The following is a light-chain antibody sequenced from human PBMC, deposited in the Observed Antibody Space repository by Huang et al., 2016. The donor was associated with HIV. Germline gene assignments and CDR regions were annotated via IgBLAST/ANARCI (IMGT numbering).Light chain of an antibody. CDR1: QTITTY. Sequence: DIQMPQPPSSLSASVGDRVIMTCRASQTITTYLNWYQHRPGKAPKLLIYAASSLQSGVPSRFSGSGSGTDFTLTISSLQTDDFATYYWQQSYSSRLSFGGGTKVEIK. J-gene: IGKJ4*01. V-gene: IGKV1-39*01. CDR3: QQSYSSRLS. CDR2: AAS.